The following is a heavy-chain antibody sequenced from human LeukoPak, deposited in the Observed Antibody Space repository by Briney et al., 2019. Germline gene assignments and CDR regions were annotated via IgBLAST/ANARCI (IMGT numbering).Heavy chain of an antibody. J-gene: IGHJ4*02. D-gene: IGHD2-15*01. CDR3: ARLKGYCRGGSCYSYYFDF. V-gene: IGHV3-74*01. CDR1: GFTFSSYE. Sequence: GGSLRLSCAASGFTFSSYEMNWVRQAPGKGLVWVSRINGDGSNTRYADSVQGRFTISRDNAKNTLVLQMNSLRVEDTAVYYCARLKGYCRGGSCYSYYFDFWGQGTLVTVSS. CDR2: INGDGSNT.